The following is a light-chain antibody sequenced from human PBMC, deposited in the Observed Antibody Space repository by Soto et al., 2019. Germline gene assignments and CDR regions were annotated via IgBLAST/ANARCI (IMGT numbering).Light chain of an antibody. CDR2: DVS. V-gene: IGLV2-11*01. CDR3: CSYAGSYSYV. CDR1: SSDVGNYNF. J-gene: IGLJ1*01. Sequence: QSALTQPRSMSESPGQSVTISCTGTSSDVGNYNFVSWYQQHPGKAPKLLIYDVSKRPSGVPDRFSGSKSGYTASLTISGLQAEDEADYYCCSYAGSYSYVFGTGTQLTVL.